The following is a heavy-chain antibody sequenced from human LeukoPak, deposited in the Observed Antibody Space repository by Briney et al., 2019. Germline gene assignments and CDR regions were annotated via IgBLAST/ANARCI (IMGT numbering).Heavy chain of an antibody. CDR1: GGSISSYY. V-gene: IGHV4-59*01. CDR3: AREYYDILTGYSGYFDL. J-gene: IGHJ2*01. CDR2: IYYSGST. Sequence: SETLSLTCTVSGGSISSYYWSWIRQPPGKGLEWIGYIYYSGSTNYNPSLKSRVTISVDTSKNQFSLKLSSVTAADTAVYYCAREYYDILTGYSGYFDLWGRGTLVTVSS. D-gene: IGHD3-9*01.